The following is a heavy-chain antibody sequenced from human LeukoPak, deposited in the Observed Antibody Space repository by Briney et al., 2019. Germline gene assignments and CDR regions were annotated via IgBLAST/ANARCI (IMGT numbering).Heavy chain of an antibody. CDR1: GYSFTNYW. J-gene: IGHJ3*02. CDR3: ARPHTIDYAHSFDI. V-gene: IGHV5-51*01. D-gene: IGHD3-10*01. CDR2: IYPGDSET. Sequence: NHGESLKISCKGSGYSFTNYWIAWVRQMPGKGLEWMGIIYPGDSETRYSPSFQGQVTISADKSISTAYLQWSSLKASDTAMYYCARPHTIDYAHSFDIWGQGTMVTVSS.